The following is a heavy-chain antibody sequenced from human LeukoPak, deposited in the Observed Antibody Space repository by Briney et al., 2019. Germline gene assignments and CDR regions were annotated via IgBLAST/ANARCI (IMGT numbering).Heavy chain of an antibody. J-gene: IGHJ6*02. CDR2: IIPILGIA. D-gene: IGHD3-3*01. CDR3: ASLNYDFWSGYTPRYYGMDV. Sequence: ASVKVSCKASGGTFSSYAIGWVRQAPGQGLEWMGRIIPILGIANYAQKFQGRVTITADKSTSTAYMELSSLRSEDTAVYYCASLNYDFWSGYTPRYYGMDVWGQGTTVTVSS. V-gene: IGHV1-69*04. CDR1: GGTFSSYA.